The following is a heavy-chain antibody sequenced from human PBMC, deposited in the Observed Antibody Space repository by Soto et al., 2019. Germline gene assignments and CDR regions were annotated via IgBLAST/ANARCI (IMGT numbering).Heavy chain of an antibody. J-gene: IGHJ4*02. Sequence: ASVKVSCKASGYTFTAHSIHWVRQAPGQKFEWLGWITAGAGYTDYSQNFQGGVTITRDTSATTAYIHLSNLKSEDTAIYYCARENFPQSGSYYDSWGQGTLVTVSS. CDR3: ARENFPQSGSYYDS. D-gene: IGHD1-26*01. CDR1: GYTFTAHS. V-gene: IGHV1-3*01. CDR2: ITAGAGYT.